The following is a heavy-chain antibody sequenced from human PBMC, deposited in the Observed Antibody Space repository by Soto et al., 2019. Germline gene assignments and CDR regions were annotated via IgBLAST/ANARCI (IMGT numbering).Heavy chain of an antibody. V-gene: IGHV3-21*01. CDR1: GFTFSSYA. CDR2: ISGSSSYI. D-gene: IGHD2-21*01. CDR3: ARDRRYCGGDCYFLDV. J-gene: IGHJ6*02. Sequence: GGSLRLSCAASGFTFSSYAVSWVRQAPGKGLEWVSAISGSSSYIYYADSVKGRFTISRDNAKNSLYLQMNSLRAEDTAVYYCARDRRYCGGDCYFLDVWGLETTVTVS.